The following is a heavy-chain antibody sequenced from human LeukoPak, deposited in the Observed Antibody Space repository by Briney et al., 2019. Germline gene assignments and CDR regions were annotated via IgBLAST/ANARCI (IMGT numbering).Heavy chain of an antibody. Sequence: GGSLRLSCAASGFTFDDYAMHWVRQAPGKGLEWVSGISWNSGSIGYADSVKGRFTISRDNAKNSLYLQMNSLRAEDTALYYCAKDQASDGYNYRGGAFDIWAKGQWSPSLQ. V-gene: IGHV3-9*01. J-gene: IGHJ3*02. CDR3: AKDQASDGYNYRGGAFDI. CDR1: GFTFDDYA. D-gene: IGHD5-24*01. CDR2: ISWNSGSI.